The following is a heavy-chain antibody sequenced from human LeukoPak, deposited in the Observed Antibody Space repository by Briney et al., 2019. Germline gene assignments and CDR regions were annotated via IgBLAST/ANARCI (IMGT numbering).Heavy chain of an antibody. CDR3: GGPYYYDSGLDS. Sequence: GGSLRLSCAASGFTYSNYGMHWVRQAPGKGLEWVAFMSYDGSKKYYGDSAKGRFTISRDNAKNTLYLQMDSLRPEDTAVYYCGGPYYYDSGLDSWGQGTLVTVSS. J-gene: IGHJ5*01. CDR2: MSYDGSKK. CDR1: GFTYSNYG. V-gene: IGHV3-30*03. D-gene: IGHD3-22*01.